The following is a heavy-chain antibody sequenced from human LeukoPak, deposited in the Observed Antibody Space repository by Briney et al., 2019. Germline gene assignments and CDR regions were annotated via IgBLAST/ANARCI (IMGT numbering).Heavy chain of an antibody. Sequence: GASVEVSCKPSGYSFSNYDINWVRLRQATGQGPEWLGWMNPHRGDTGSPERFRGRVSLTWDTSTNTAYLEVADLTSDDTAMYYCVRGPGTDSVTAEYFQHWGQGTLVTVSS. V-gene: IGHV1-8*01. CDR2: MNPHRGDT. CDR1: GYSFSNYD. D-gene: IGHD2-21*02. CDR3: VRGPGTDSVTAEYFQH. J-gene: IGHJ1*01.